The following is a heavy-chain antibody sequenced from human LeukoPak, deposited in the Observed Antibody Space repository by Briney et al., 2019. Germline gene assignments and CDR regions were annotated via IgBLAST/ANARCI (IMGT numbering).Heavy chain of an antibody. Sequence: PGGSLRLSCSASGFTFSSYAMHWVRQAPGKGLEYVSGISSNGGSTYYADSVKGRLTISRDNSKNTLYLQMSSLRAEDTAVYYCVKAFYYDSSVTNAFDIWGQGTMVTVSS. CDR2: ISSNGGST. D-gene: IGHD3-22*01. CDR3: VKAFYYDSSVTNAFDI. J-gene: IGHJ3*02. CDR1: GFTFSSYA. V-gene: IGHV3-64D*09.